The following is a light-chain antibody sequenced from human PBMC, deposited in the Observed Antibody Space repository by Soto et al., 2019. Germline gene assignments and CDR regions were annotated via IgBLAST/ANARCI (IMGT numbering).Light chain of an antibody. V-gene: IGKV3-15*01. CDR1: QSVSSD. J-gene: IGKJ1*01. CDR3: QQYRSWPRT. CDR2: AAS. Sequence: EIVMTQSPATLSVSPGERATVSCRASQSVSSDLAWYQQKPGQTPSLLIYAASTRATGIPARFSGSGSGTEFTLTISILQSEDFAVYYCQQYRSWPRTFGQGTKVEI.